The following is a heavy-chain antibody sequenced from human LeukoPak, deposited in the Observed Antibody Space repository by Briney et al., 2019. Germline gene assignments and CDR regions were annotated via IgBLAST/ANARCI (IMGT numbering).Heavy chain of an antibody. V-gene: IGHV3-30*04. CDR2: ISYDGSNK. Sequence: PGRSLRLSCAASGFTFRSYAMHCVRQAPGKGLEWGAVISYDGSNKHYADSVKGRFTISRDNSNNTLYLQMNSLRAEDTAVYYCARDQDRRPRGMNDYWGQGTLVTVSS. D-gene: IGHD3-10*01. J-gene: IGHJ4*02. CDR1: GFTFRSYA. CDR3: ARDQDRRPRGMNDY.